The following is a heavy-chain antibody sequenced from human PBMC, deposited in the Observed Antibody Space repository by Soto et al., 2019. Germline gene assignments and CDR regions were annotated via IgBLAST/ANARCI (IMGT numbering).Heavy chain of an antibody. Sequence: SETLSLTCAVSGYSISNGYSWGWIRQPPAKGLEWIGTIYHSGSTYYNPSLKSRVTISVDTSKNQFSPRLSSVTAADTAVYYCARDSGTYLYYFDYWGQGALVTVSS. CDR1: GYSISNGYS. J-gene: IGHJ4*02. CDR3: ARDSGTYLYYFDY. V-gene: IGHV4-38-2*02. CDR2: IYHSGST. D-gene: IGHD1-26*01.